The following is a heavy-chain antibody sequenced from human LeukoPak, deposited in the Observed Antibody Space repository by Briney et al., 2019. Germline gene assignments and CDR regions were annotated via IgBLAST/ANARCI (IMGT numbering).Heavy chain of an antibody. CDR2: ISYDGSNK. Sequence: GGSLRLSCAASGFTFSSYALHWVRQAPGKGLEWVAVISYDGSNKYYADSVKGRFTISRDNSKNTLYLQMNSLRAEDTAVYYCAGGMATITNFDYWGQGTLVTVSS. V-gene: IGHV3-30-3*01. D-gene: IGHD5-24*01. CDR3: AGGMATITNFDY. J-gene: IGHJ4*02. CDR1: GFTFSSYA.